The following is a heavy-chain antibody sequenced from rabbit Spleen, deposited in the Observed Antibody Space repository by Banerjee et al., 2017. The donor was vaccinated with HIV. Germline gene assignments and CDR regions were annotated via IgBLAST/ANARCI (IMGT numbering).Heavy chain of an antibody. J-gene: IGHJ4*01. V-gene: IGHV1S47*01. CDR1: GVSFSDKD. D-gene: IGHD4-1*01. CDR2: VNIVTGKS. Sequence: EQLEESGGGLVKPEGSLTLTCKASGVSFSDKDVMCWVRQTPGKGLEWIACVNIVTGKSVYASWAKGRFIMSRSPSLATVTLQVTSLTAADTATYFCAREGGIMVAGAFNLWGQGTLVTVS. CDR3: AREGGIMVAGAFNL.